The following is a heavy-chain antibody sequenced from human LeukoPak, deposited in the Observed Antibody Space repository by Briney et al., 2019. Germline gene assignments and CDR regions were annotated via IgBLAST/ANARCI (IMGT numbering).Heavy chain of an antibody. CDR2: IYTSGST. V-gene: IGHV4-61*02. CDR1: GGSISSGSYY. Sequence: SETLSLTCTVSGGSISSGSYYWSWIRQPAGKGLEWIGRIYTSGSTNYNPSLKSRVTISVDTSKNQFSLKLSSVTAADTAVYYCARERYSGSHWGQGTLDTVSS. D-gene: IGHD1-26*01. CDR3: ARERYSGSH. J-gene: IGHJ1*01.